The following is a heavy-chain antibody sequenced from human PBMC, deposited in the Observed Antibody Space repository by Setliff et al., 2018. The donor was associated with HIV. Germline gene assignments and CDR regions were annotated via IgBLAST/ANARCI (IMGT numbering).Heavy chain of an antibody. Sequence: SETLSLTCTVSGGSISSGSYYWSWIRQPAGKGLEWIGHIHTSGSSSYNPSLKSRVTISVDTSKNQFSLKLSSVTAADTAVYYCARERSALLWKNWFDPWGQGTLVTVSS. J-gene: IGHJ5*02. CDR1: GGSISSGSYY. V-gene: IGHV4-61*09. CDR2: IHTSGSS. D-gene: IGHD3-10*01. CDR3: ARERSALLWKNWFDP.